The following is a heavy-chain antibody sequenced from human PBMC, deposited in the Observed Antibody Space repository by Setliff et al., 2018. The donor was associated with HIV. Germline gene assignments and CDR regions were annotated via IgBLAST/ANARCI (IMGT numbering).Heavy chain of an antibody. Sequence: SETLSLTCTVSGASISSGSYYWSWIRQHAGKGLEWIGHLYTSGSTNYNPSLKSRVTMSVDTSKNQFSLKLSSVTAADTAVYYCARDVWRGSGWYGLDYWGQGMLVTVS. V-gene: IGHV4-61*09. CDR2: LYTSGST. D-gene: IGHD6-19*01. CDR3: ARDVWRGSGWYGLDY. J-gene: IGHJ4*02. CDR1: GASISSGSYY.